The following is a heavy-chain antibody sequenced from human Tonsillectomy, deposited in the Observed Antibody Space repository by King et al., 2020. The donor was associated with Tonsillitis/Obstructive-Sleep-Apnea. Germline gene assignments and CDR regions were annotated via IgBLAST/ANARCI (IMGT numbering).Heavy chain of an antibody. CDR3: AHNVTSSYYSYGLNV. Sequence: TLKESGPTLVRPTQTLTLTCTFSGFSLSTSGVGVGWIRQPPGKALEWLALIYWDDDRRYSPSLKSRLTITKDTSKNQVVLTMTNVDPVDTATYYCAHNVTSSYYSYGLNVWGQGTTVTVSS. CDR1: GFSLSTSGVG. D-gene: IGHD2-2*01. J-gene: IGHJ6*02. CDR2: IYWDDDR. V-gene: IGHV2-5*02.